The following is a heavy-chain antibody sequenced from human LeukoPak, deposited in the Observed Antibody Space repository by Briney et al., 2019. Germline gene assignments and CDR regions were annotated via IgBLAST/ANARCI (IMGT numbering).Heavy chain of an antibody. CDR3: ARSIRGSARFDY. V-gene: IGHV3-7*04. J-gene: IGHJ4*02. CDR1: GFTISRDW. CDR2: IKQDGSEK. D-gene: IGHD3-10*01. Sequence: PGGSLRLSCAASGFTISRDWMIWVRQAPGKGLEWVANIKQDGSEKYYVGSVKGRFTISSDNAKNSLYLQMNSLRAEDTAVYYCARSIRGSARFDYWGQGTLVTVSS.